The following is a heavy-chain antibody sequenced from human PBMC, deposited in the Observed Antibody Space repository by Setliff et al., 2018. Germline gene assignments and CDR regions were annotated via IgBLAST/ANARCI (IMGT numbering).Heavy chain of an antibody. CDR1: GGTFSSYA. Sequence: ASVKVSCKASGGTFSSYAISWVRQAPGQGLEWMGGIIPIFGTANYAQKFQGRVTITADESTSTAYMELSSLRSEDTAVYYCARSGPYGMGVGNSGWYYRDYWGQGTQVTVSS. J-gene: IGHJ4*02. CDR3: ARSGPYGMGVGNSGWYYRDY. CDR2: IIPIFGTA. D-gene: IGHD6-19*01. V-gene: IGHV1-69*13.